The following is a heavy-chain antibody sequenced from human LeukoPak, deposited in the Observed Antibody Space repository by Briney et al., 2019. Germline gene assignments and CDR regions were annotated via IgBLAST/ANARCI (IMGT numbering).Heavy chain of an antibody. CDR2: ISYDGSNK. CDR3: ARGGVDYYGSGTYYLMYYFDY. CDR1: GFTFSSYG. Sequence: GGSLRLSCAASGFTFSSYGMHWVRQAPGKGLEWVVVISYDGSNKYYADSVKGRFTISRDDPHNTLYLQMNSLRAEDTAVYFCARGGVDYYGSGTYYLMYYFDYWGQGALVTVSS. J-gene: IGHJ4*02. V-gene: IGHV3-30*03. D-gene: IGHD3-10*01.